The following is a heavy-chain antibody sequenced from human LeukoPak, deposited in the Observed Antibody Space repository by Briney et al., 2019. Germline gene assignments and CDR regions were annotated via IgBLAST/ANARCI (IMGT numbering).Heavy chain of an antibody. CDR1: AGSISSYY. CDR2: IYFNGHT. CDR3: ARVLRYFSGMDV. D-gene: IGHD3-9*01. V-gene: IGHV4-59*01. Sequence: SETLSLTCNVSAGSISSYYRSWIRQPPGKGLEWIGYIYFNGHTNYNPSLQSRVTISVDTSKNQFSLKVNSVSAADTAVYYCARVLRYFSGMDVWGQGTTVTVAS. J-gene: IGHJ6*02.